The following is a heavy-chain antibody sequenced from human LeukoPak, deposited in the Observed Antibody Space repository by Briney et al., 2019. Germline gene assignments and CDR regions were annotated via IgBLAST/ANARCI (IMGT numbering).Heavy chain of an antibody. J-gene: IGHJ5*02. CDR2: IIPIFGTA. Sequence: SVKVSCKASGGTFSSYAISWVRQAPGQGLEWMGGIIPIFGTANYAQKFQGRVTITADESTSTAYMERSSLRSEDTAVYYCASEIAAAGTRWFDPWGQGTLVTVSS. CDR3: ASEIAAAGTRWFDP. D-gene: IGHD6-13*01. V-gene: IGHV1-69*01. CDR1: GGTFSSYA.